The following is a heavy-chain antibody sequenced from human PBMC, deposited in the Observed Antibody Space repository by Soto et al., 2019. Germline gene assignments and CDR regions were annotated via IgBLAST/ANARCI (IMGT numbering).Heavy chain of an antibody. J-gene: IGHJ5*02. CDR2: MYYSGST. Sequence: SETLSLTCSVSGGSISSSDFYWGWLRQTPGKGLEFIGSMYYSGSTYYNPSLKSRLTISVDTSKNQFTLKLISVAAADTAVYYCAVVDSTGNWFDPWGEGALVTVSS. V-gene: IGHV4-39*01. D-gene: IGHD6-25*01. CDR1: GGSISSSDFY. CDR3: AVVDSTGNWFDP.